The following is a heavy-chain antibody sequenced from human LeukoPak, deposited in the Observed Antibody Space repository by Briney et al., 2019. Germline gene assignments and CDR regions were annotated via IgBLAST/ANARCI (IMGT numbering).Heavy chain of an antibody. D-gene: IGHD6-6*01. Sequence: PGGSLRLSCAASGFTFSSDAMNWVRQAPWRGLEWVSGISNSGGSTYYADSVKGRFTISRDNSKNTLYLQMNSLRAEDTAVYYCAKETSSSFDYWGQGTLVTVSS. J-gene: IGHJ4*02. CDR2: ISNSGGST. CDR3: AKETSSSFDY. CDR1: GFTFSSDA. V-gene: IGHV3-23*01.